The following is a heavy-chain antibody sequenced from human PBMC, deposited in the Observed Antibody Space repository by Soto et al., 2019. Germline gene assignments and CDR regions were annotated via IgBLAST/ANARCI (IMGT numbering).Heavy chain of an antibody. Sequence: EVQLLESGGGLVQHGGSLRLSCAAAGFTFSSYAMSWFRPAPGRGLEWVSAIIGSGGSTYYADSVQGRFTISRANSKNTLYLQTNSLRDEDTAVYYCAKARDYDSSGAKIYYFDYWGQGTLVTVSS. CDR3: AKARDYDSSGAKIYYFDY. CDR2: IIGSGGST. V-gene: IGHV3-23*01. D-gene: IGHD3-22*01. CDR1: GFTFSSYA. J-gene: IGHJ4*02.